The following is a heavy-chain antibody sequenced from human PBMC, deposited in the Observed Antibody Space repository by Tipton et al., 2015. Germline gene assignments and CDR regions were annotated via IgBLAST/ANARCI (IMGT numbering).Heavy chain of an antibody. V-gene: IGHV3-23*01. CDR3: ARDIGSRGDAFDI. D-gene: IGHD1-26*01. J-gene: IGHJ3*02. CDR2: ITRSVISGFGGRT. CDR1: GLTLTTFD. Sequence: SLRLSCAASGLTLTTFDMSWVRQAPGKGLEWVSGITRSVISGFGGRTYYADSVRGRFTISRDNSKNTLYLQMNSLRAEDTAVYYCARDIGSRGDAFDIWGQGTRVIVS.